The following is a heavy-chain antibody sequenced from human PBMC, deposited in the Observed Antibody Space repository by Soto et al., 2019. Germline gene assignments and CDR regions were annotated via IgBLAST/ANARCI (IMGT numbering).Heavy chain of an antibody. CDR1: GFTFSSYA. Sequence: GGSLRLSCSASGFTFSSYAMHWVRQAPGKGLEYVSAISSNGGSTYYADSVKGRFTISRDNSKNTLYLRMSSLRAEDTAVYYCVKDLGIVGASTPRWGQGTLVTVSS. J-gene: IGHJ4*02. CDR3: VKDLGIVGASTPR. CDR2: ISSNGGST. D-gene: IGHD1-26*01. V-gene: IGHV3-64D*08.